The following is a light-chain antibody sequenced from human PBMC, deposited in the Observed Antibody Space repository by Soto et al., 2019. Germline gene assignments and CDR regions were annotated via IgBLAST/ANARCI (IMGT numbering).Light chain of an antibody. V-gene: IGKV1-5*01. Sequence: DIQLTQSPSLLSASVRDRVTITCRASHNTRGYLNWYQQKPGEAPKLLIYDASALPRGVPSRFSGSGSGTKFTLTIASLQPDDFATYYCQQYETFSGTFGPGTKVDIK. CDR3: QQYETFSGT. CDR2: DAS. CDR1: HNTRGY. J-gene: IGKJ1*01.